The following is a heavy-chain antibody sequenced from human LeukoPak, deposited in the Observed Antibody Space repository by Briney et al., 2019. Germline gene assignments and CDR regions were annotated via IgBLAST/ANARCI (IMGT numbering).Heavy chain of an antibody. D-gene: IGHD2-8*01. Sequence: PSETLSLTCTASGGSVSSGTYYWSWIRQPPVKGLEWIGYIYYSGSTNYNPSLKSRVTVSVDTSKNQCSLKLSSVTTADTAVYYCTRSTNLEAFDIWGQGTMVTVSS. CDR3: TRSTNLEAFDI. V-gene: IGHV4-61*01. CDR2: IYYSGST. J-gene: IGHJ3*02. CDR1: GGSVSSGTYY.